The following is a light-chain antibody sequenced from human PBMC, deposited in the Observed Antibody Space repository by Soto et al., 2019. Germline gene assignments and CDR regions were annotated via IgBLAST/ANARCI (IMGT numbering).Light chain of an antibody. V-gene: IGLV2-23*02. CDR3: CSYAGSSTSL. CDR2: EVS. Sequence: QCALTQPASVSGSPGQSITISCTGTSSDVGSYNLVSWYQQHPGKAPKLMIYEVSKRPSGVSNRFSGSKSGNTASLTISGLQAEDEADYYCCSYAGSSTSLFGGGTKLTVL. J-gene: IGLJ2*01. CDR1: SSDVGSYNL.